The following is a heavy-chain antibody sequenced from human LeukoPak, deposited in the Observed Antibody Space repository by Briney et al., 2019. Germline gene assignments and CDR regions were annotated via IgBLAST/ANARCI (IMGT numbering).Heavy chain of an antibody. V-gene: IGHV1-2*02. CDR2: INPNSCST. J-gene: IGHJ4*02. Sequence: GASVKLSCKTSGYSLTHYYMHWVRQPSGQGLEGMGWINPNSCSTRPAQMFQGRLTITRHTSNNTVHMAVRWLTSDDTAMYYCARGDRLRWGPYVIGLWGQGIRVTVSS. CDR3: ARGDRLRWGPYVIGL. D-gene: IGHD2-21*01. CDR1: GYSLTHYY.